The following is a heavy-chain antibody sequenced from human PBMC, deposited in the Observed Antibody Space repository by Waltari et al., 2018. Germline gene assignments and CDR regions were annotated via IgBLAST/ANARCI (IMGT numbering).Heavy chain of an antibody. Sequence: EVQLVESGGGLVHPGRSLRLSCAASGFTFADYAMHWVRQAPGKGLEWVAGINWNSDSIGYGDSVKGRFTISRDNARNSLYLQMNSLTTEDTAVYYCLKKNDEVYDRNGLVYDAFDVWGQGTMVTVST. J-gene: IGHJ3*01. CDR1: GFTFADYA. D-gene: IGHD3-22*01. V-gene: IGHV3-9*01. CDR3: LKKNDEVYDRNGLVYDAFDV. CDR2: INWNSDSI.